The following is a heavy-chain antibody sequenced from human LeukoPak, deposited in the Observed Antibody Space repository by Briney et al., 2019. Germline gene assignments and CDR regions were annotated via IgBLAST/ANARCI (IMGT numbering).Heavy chain of an antibody. Sequence: SGPTLVKPTQTLTLTCTFSGFSLSTSGVGVGWIRQPPGKALEWLALIYWDDDKRYSPSLKSRLTITKDTSKIQVVLTMTNMDPVDTATYYCARLTMVRGVIITRYFDYWGQGTLVTVSS. J-gene: IGHJ4*02. D-gene: IGHD3-10*01. CDR3: ARLTMVRGVIITRYFDY. CDR2: IYWDDDK. CDR1: GFSLSTSGVG. V-gene: IGHV2-5*02.